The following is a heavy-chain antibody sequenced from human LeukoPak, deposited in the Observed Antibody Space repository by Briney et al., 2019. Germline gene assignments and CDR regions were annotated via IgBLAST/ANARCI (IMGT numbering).Heavy chain of an antibody. CDR3: ARDQIVGATLSDY. J-gene: IGHJ4*02. V-gene: IGHV3-53*01. D-gene: IGHD1-26*01. CDR2: IYSGGST. CDR1: GFTVSSNY. Sequence: PWGSLRLSCAASGFTVSSNYMSWVRQAPGKGLEWVSVIYSGGSTYYADSVKRRFTISRDNSKNTLYLQVNSLRAEDTAVYYCARDQIVGATLSDYWGQGTLVTVPS.